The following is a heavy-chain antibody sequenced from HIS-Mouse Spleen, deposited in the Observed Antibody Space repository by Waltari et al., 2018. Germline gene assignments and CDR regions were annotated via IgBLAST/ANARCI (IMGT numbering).Heavy chain of an antibody. D-gene: IGHD6-13*01. Sequence: QLQLQESGPGLVKPSETLSLTCTVSGGSISSSSYYWGWIRQPPGKGLEWIGSIYYSGRTYYNPSLKSRVTISVDTSKNQFSLKLSSVTAADTAVYYCAREIPYSSSWYDWYFVLWGRGTLVTVSS. V-gene: IGHV4-39*07. CDR3: AREIPYSSSWYDWYFVL. J-gene: IGHJ2*01. CDR1: GGSISSSSYY. CDR2: IYYSGRT.